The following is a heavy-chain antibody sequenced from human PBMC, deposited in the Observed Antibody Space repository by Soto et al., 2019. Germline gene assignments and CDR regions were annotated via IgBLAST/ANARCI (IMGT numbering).Heavy chain of an antibody. CDR3: ARGYSYGPHTLDY. J-gene: IGHJ4*02. D-gene: IGHD5-18*01. Sequence: PGGSLRLSCAASGFTVSSNYMSWVRQAPGKGLEWVSLIYSGGGTYYADSVKGRFIISRDNSKNTLYLQMNSLRAEDTAVYYCARGYSYGPHTLDYWGQGTLVTVSS. CDR1: GFTVSSNY. V-gene: IGHV3-53*01. CDR2: IYSGGGT.